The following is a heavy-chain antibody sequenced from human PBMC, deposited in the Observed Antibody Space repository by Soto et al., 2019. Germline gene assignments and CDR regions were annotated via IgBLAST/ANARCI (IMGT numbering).Heavy chain of an antibody. Sequence: SETLSLTCTVSGGSISSGGYYWSWTRPHPGKGLEWIGYIYYSGSTYYNPSLKSRVTISVDTSKNQFSLKLSSVTAADTAVYYCARGFDSSGYLDYFDYWGQGTLVTVSS. CDR2: IYYSGST. J-gene: IGHJ4*02. CDR1: GGSISSGGYY. V-gene: IGHV4-31*03. CDR3: ARGFDSSGYLDYFDY. D-gene: IGHD3-22*01.